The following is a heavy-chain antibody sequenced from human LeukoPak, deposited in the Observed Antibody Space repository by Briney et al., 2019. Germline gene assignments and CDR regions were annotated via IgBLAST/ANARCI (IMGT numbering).Heavy chain of an antibody. D-gene: IGHD3-22*01. CDR1: GYTFTSYG. V-gene: IGHV1-18*01. CDR3: ARLAGYYDSSGYLDY. Sequence: ASVKVSCKASGYTFTSYGISWVRQAPGQGLEWMGWISAYNGNTNYAQKLQGRVTMTTDTSTSTAYMELRSLRSEDTAVYYCARLAGYYDSSGYLDYWGQGTLVTVSS. J-gene: IGHJ4*02. CDR2: ISAYNGNT.